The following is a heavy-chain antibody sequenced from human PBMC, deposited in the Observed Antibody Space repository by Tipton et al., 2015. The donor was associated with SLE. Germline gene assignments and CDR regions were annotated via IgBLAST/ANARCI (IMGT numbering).Heavy chain of an antibody. CDR3: ARVSYYGSGSYYPLDY. CDR1: GGSFSGYY. CDR2: INHSGST. Sequence: TLSLTCAVYGGSFSGYYWSWSRQPPGKGLEWIGEINHSGSTNYNPSLKSRVTISVDTSKNQFSLKLSSVTAADTAVYYCARVSYYGSGSYYPLDYWGQGTLVTVSS. J-gene: IGHJ4*02. V-gene: IGHV4-34*01. D-gene: IGHD3-10*01.